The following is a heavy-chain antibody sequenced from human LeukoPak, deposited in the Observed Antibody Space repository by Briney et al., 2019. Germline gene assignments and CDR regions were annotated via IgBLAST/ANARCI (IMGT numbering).Heavy chain of an antibody. J-gene: IGHJ4*02. Sequence: GGSLRLSCAVSGFIFADSAMHWVRQAPGKGLEWVSFISEDGASTYYADSVGGRFTVSRDNSKSSLYLQMNSLRTDDTALYYCAEDLESGEIYDSWGQGTLVTVSS. CDR1: GFIFADSA. D-gene: IGHD3-3*01. CDR3: AEDLESGEIYDS. V-gene: IGHV3-43*02. CDR2: ISEDGAST.